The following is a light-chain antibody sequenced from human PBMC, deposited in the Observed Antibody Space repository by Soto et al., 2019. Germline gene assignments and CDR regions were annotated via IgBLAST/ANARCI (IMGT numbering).Light chain of an antibody. V-gene: IGLV2-8*01. Sequence: QSALTQPPSAYGSPGQSVTISCTGTSSDVGGYNYVSWYQQHPGKAPKLMIYEVSKRPSGVPDRFSGSKSGNTASLTVSGLQAEDEAYYYCSSYAGSNNVVFGGGTKVTVL. CDR1: SSDVGGYNY. CDR3: SSYAGSNNVV. CDR2: EVS. J-gene: IGLJ2*01.